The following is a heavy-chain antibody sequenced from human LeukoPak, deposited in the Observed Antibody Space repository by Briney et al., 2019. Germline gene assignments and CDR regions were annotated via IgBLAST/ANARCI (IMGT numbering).Heavy chain of an antibody. CDR3: ARGAGSGSYYNVYYYYYMDV. D-gene: IGHD3-10*01. CDR2: ISAYNGNT. CDR1: VYTFTNYG. J-gene: IGHJ6*03. V-gene: IGHV1-18*01. Sequence: ASVTVSYKPSVYTFTNYGIGWVRQAPGQGREGMGWISAYNGNTNYAQKLQGRVTMTTDTSTSTAYMELRSLRSDDTAMYYCARGAGSGSYYNVYYYYYMDVWGKGTTVTVSS.